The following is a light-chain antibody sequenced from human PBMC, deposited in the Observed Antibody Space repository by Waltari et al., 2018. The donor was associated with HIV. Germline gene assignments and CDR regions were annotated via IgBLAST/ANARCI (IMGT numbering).Light chain of an antibody. V-gene: IGKV3-20*01. J-gene: IGKJ3*01. Sequence: EIVLTQSPGTLSLAPGERATLSCRASQSVSTSHFAWYQQKPGQAPRLLIYDASNRTTGVPDRFIGSLSGSDFTLTITRLEREDSAVYYCQQFGNSRFVFGPGTKVDIQ. CDR2: DAS. CDR3: QQFGNSRFV. CDR1: QSVSTSH.